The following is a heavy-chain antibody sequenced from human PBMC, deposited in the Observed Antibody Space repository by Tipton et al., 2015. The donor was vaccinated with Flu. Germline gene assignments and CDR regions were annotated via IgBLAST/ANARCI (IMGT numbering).Heavy chain of an antibody. CDR2: IYQSGTT. J-gene: IGHJ5*02. CDR3: AKAYFDSIDSPDRFAP. Sequence: TLSLTCTVSGHSISSGYYWGWIRQPPGKGLEWIGSIYQSGTTYYNPSLKSRVTISVDTSRNQFSLKLSSVTAADTAVYYCAKAYFDSIDSPDRFAPWGQGTLVTVSS. CDR1: GHSISSGYY. D-gene: IGHD3-22*01. V-gene: IGHV4-38-2*02.